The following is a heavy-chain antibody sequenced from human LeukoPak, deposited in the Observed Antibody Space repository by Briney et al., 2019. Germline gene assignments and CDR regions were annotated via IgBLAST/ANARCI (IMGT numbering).Heavy chain of an antibody. D-gene: IGHD4-17*01. CDR3: ARHVRNNNYQTTVTTIDY. J-gene: IGHJ4*01. V-gene: IGHV4-39*01. Sequence: SETLSLTCTVSGGSISSSSYYWGWIRQPPGKGLEWIGTIYYSGNIYYNPSLKSRVTISVDTSKNQFSLKLSSVTAADTAVYYCARHVRNNNYQTTVTTIDYCGHGTLGT. CDR1: GGSISSSSYY. CDR2: IYYSGNI.